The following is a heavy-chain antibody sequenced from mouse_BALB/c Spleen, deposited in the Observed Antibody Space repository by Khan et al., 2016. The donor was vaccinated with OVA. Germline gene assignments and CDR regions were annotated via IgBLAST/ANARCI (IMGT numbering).Heavy chain of an antibody. V-gene: IGHV2-9*02. D-gene: IGHD1-1*01. CDR1: GFSLTSYG. J-gene: IGHJ4*01. CDR3: AGGGYYGRSHRAMDD. CDR2: IWAGGST. Sequence: QVQLKESGPGLVAPSQSLSITCTVSGFSLTSYGVHWVRQPPGKGLEWLGVIWAGGSTNYNSALMSRLSISKDNSTSQVFLKMNSLQTDDTAMYYCAGGGYYGRSHRAMDDWEQGTSVTVSS.